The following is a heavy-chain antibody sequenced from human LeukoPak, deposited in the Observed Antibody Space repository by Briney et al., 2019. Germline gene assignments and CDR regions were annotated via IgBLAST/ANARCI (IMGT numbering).Heavy chain of an antibody. CDR3: AREGWFGEPPSHWFDP. CDR2: TYYTSKWYN. CDR1: GDSVSSKSAT. V-gene: IGHV6-1*01. D-gene: IGHD3-10*01. Sequence: SQTLSLTCAISGDSVSSKSATWNWIRQSPSRSLEWLGRTYYTSKWYNDYAVSVKSRITINPDTSKNQFSLHLNSVTPEDTALYYCAREGWFGEPPSHWFDPWGQGILVTVSS. J-gene: IGHJ5*02.